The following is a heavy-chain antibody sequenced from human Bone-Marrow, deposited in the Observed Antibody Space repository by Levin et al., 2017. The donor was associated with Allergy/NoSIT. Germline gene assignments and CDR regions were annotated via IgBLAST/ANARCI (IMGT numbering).Heavy chain of an antibody. V-gene: IGHV4-4*02. Sequence: RSQTLSLTCTVSGASMSSGVWWSWVRQPPGKGLEWIGEIYYSGTTNLNPSLRSRLSISVDTSKSQFSLTLRSVTAADTAVYNCARVASVERYLDWAHGWFEPWGQGTLVTVSA. CDR3: ARVASVERYLDWAHGWFEP. CDR1: GASMSSGVW. CDR2: IYYSGTT. D-gene: IGHD3-9*01. J-gene: IGHJ5*02.